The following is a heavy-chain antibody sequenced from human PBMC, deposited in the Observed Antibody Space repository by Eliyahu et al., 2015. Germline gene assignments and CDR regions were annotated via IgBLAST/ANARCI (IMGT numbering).Heavy chain of an antibody. D-gene: IGHD1-26*01. CDR3: ARGGSGKYLPFDY. J-gene: IGHJ4*02. Sequence: EVQLVESGGGLVQPGGSLRLSCAXSGFTXSPYWMHWGRQGPGKGLVWVSHIHPDGSSTSYADSVKGRFTISRDNAKNTLYLQVNSLRVEDTAVYYCARGGSGKYLPFDYWGQGTLVTVSS. V-gene: IGHV3-74*01. CDR2: IHPDGSST. CDR1: GFTXSPYW.